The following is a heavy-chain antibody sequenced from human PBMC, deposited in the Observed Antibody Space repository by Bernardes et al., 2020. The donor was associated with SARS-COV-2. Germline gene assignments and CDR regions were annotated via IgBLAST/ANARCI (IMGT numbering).Heavy chain of an antibody. D-gene: IGHD6-25*01. CDR3: AKDNWGSGYNYYYGMDV. CDR1: GFTFRSYA. V-gene: IGHV3-23*01. J-gene: IGHJ6*02. CDR2: ISGSGGST. Sequence: GGSLRLSCAASGFTFRSYAMSWVRQAPGKGLEWVSAISGSGGSTYYADSVKGRFTISRDNSKNTLYLQMNSLRAEDTAVYYCAKDNWGSGYNYYYGMDVWGQGTTVTVSS.